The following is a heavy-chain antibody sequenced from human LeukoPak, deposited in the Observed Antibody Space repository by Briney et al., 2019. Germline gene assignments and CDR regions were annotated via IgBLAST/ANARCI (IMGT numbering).Heavy chain of an antibody. Sequence: SETLSLTCTVSGGSISSYYWSWIRQPPGKGLEWIGYIYYSGSTNYNPSLKSRVTISVDTSKNQFSLKLSSVTAADTAVYYCTADSSGYYLTFDYWGQGTLVTVSS. D-gene: IGHD3-22*01. CDR3: TADSSGYYLTFDY. CDR1: GGSISSYY. V-gene: IGHV4-59*01. J-gene: IGHJ4*02. CDR2: IYYSGST.